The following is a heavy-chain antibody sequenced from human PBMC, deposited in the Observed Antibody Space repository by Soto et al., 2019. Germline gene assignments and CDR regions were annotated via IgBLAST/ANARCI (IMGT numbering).Heavy chain of an antibody. CDR2: ISGSGDST. CDR3: TKDLFDGSGWYYYFDY. CDR1: GFTFSSYA. J-gene: IGHJ4*02. D-gene: IGHD6-19*01. V-gene: IGHV3-23*01. Sequence: GSLRLSCAASGFTFSSYAMNWVRQAPGRGLEWVSAISGSGDSTYYADSVKGRFTISRDKSKKTLYLQMNSLRAEDTAVYFCTKDLFDGSGWYYYFDYWGQGTLVTAPQ.